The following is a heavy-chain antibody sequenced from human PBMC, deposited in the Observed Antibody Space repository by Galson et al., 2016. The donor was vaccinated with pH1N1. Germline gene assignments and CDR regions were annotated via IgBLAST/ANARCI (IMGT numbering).Heavy chain of an antibody. CDR1: GFTFRTYA. D-gene: IGHD3-22*01. V-gene: IGHV3-64*01. J-gene: IGHJ4*02. CDR3: AREDYYDSSGFGY. CDR2: INNIGSST. Sequence: SLRLSCAASGFTFRTYAMHWVRQAPGKGLEYVSGINNIGSSTYYASSFKGRFTISRDNSKNTLYLQMGSLRAEDMAVYYCAREDYYDSSGFGYWGQGTLVTASS.